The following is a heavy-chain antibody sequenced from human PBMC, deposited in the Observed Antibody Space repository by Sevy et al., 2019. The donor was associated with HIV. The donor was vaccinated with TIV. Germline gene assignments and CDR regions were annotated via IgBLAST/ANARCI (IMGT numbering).Heavy chain of an antibody. CDR2: INHSGST. V-gene: IGHV4-34*01. D-gene: IGHD6-19*01. CDR3: ARGLPSGWYWGNYYYYMDV. Sequence: SETLSLTCAVYGGSFSGYYWSWIRQPPGKGLEWIGEINHSGSTNYNPSLKSRVTISVDTSKNQFSLKLSSVTAADTAVYYCARGLPSGWYWGNYYYYMDVWGKGTTVNVSS. J-gene: IGHJ6*03. CDR1: GGSFSGYY.